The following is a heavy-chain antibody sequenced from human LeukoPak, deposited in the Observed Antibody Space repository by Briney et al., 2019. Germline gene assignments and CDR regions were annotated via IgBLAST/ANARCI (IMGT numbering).Heavy chain of an antibody. D-gene: IGHD6-19*01. CDR1: GDSVSSNSAT. V-gene: IGHV6-1*01. CDR2: TYYRSKWYN. Sequence: SQTLSLTCAISGDSVSSNSATWNWIRQSPSRGLEWLGRTYYRSKWYNDYAASVKSRITIKPDTSKNQFSLQLNSVTPEDTAVYYCARDGMAVAVGYFDLLGRGTLVTVSS. J-gene: IGHJ2*01. CDR3: ARDGMAVAVGYFDL.